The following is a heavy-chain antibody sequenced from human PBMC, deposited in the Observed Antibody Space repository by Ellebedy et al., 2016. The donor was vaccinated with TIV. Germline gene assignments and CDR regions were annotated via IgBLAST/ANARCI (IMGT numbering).Heavy chain of an antibody. CDR3: AREGGVVGFRAFDY. CDR1: GYTFTTYA. V-gene: IGHV1-3*01. D-gene: IGHD1-26*01. Sequence: ASVKVSCKASGYTFTTYAVHWVRQAPGQGLEWMGWINPGNAVAQYSQNFQGRVTITRDTSATTAYMELNSLRSEETAVYYCAREGGVVGFRAFDYWGQGILVTVSS. CDR2: INPGNAVA. J-gene: IGHJ4*02.